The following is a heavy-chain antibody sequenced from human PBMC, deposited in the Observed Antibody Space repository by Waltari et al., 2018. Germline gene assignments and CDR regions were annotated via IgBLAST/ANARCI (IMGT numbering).Heavy chain of an antibody. D-gene: IGHD3-22*01. J-gene: IGHJ4*02. CDR1: GYSFTSHW. CDR3: ARQDDSSGYPN. Sequence: EVQLVQSGAEVKKPGESLTISCHGSGYSFTSHWIAWVRQMPGKGLEWIGIIYPGDSDTRYSPSIQSQVTISADKSISTAYLQWSSLKASDTAMYYCARQDDSSGYPNWGQGTLVTVSS. CDR2: IYPGDSDT. V-gene: IGHV5-51*01.